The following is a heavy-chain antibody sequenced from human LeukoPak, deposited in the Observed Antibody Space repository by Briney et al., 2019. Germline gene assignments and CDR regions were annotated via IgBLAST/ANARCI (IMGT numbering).Heavy chain of an antibody. Sequence: PGGSLRLSCAASGFTVSNNYMRWVRQAPGKGLEWVAYVQYDGSNEQYADSVKGRFSISRDSSKNILYLQMNSLGGEDTAVYYCAKDRCSNGVGCYYYYMDVWGKGTMVTISS. CDR1: GFTVSNNY. CDR2: VQYDGSNE. J-gene: IGHJ6*03. CDR3: AKDRCSNGVGCYYYYMDV. D-gene: IGHD2-8*01. V-gene: IGHV3-30*02.